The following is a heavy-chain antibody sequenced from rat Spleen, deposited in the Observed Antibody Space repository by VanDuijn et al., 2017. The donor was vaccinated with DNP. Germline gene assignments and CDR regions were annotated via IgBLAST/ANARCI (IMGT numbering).Heavy chain of an antibody. D-gene: IGHD1-3*01. CDR1: GFTFSDYA. CDR2: IIYDGSRT. Sequence: EVQLVESGGGLVQPGNSLKLSCAASGFTFSDYAMAWVRQSPKKGLEWVATIIYDGSRTFYRGSVKGRFTISRDNTKSTLYLQMDSLRSEDMATYYCARHGRVTTVATYWYFDFWGPGTMVTVSS. V-gene: IGHV5S10*01. CDR3: ARHGRVTTVATYWYFDF. J-gene: IGHJ1*01.